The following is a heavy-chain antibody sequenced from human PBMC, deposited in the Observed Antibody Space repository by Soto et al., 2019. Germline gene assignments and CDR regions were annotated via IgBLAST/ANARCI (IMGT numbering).Heavy chain of an antibody. J-gene: IGHJ5*02. CDR3: AREGLNRGYYNWFDP. D-gene: IGHD3-3*01. CDR1: GGTISSYY. CDR2: IYYSGST. V-gene: IGHV4-59*01. Sequence: PSETLSLTCTVSGGTISSYYWSWIRQPPGKGLEWIGYIYYSGSTNYNPSLKCRVTISVDTSKNQCSLKLSSVTAADTAVYYCAREGLNRGYYNWFDPWGQGTLVTVSS.